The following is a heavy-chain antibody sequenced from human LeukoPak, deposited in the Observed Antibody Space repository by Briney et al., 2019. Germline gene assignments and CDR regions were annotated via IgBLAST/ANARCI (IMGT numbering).Heavy chain of an antibody. D-gene: IGHD3-16*01. CDR2: IRYDGSAK. CDR3: AKGLDYCLDY. V-gene: IGHV3-30*02. J-gene: IGHJ4*02. Sequence: GGSLRLSCAASGFTFSRYAMHWVRQAPGKGLEWVAFIRYDGSAKYYPDSVKGRFTISKDNSKNTYYLQMNSLRTEDTAVYYCAKGLDYCLDYWGQGALVTVSS. CDR1: GFTFSRYA.